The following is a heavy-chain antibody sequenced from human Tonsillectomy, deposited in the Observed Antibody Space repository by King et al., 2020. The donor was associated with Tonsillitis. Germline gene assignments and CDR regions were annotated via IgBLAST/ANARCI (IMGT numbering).Heavy chain of an antibody. V-gene: IGHV3-21*01. CDR1: GFTLSTYS. CDR3: ASGGAAGGIDAFDI. J-gene: IGHJ3*02. D-gene: IGHD6-13*01. CDR2: ISSSGSYI. Sequence: VQLVESGGNLVKPGGSLRLSCAASGFTLSTYSMNWVRQAPGKGLEWVSFISSSGSYIFYTDSVRGRFTVSRDNAKNSLYLLMNSLRVEDTAVYYCASGGAAGGIDAFDIWGQGAMVTVSS.